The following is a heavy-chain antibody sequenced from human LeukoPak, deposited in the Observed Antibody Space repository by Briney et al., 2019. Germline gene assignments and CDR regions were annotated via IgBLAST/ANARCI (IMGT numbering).Heavy chain of an antibody. J-gene: IGHJ6*02. CDR1: GFTFSSYW. D-gene: IGHD4/OR15-4a*01. CDR2: INQDGTEK. V-gene: IGHV3-7*03. CDR3: ARGRDYIPYYYYYGMDV. Sequence: GGSLRLSCAASGFTFSSYWMSWVRQAPGEGLEWVAKINQDGTEKAYVDSVRGRFTISRDNAKNSLFLQMNSLRAEDTAVYYCARGRDYIPYYYYYGMDVWGQGTTVTVSS.